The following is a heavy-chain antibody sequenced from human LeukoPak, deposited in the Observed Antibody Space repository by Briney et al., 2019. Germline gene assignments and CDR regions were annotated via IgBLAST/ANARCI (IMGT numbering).Heavy chain of an antibody. D-gene: IGHD5-24*01. CDR1: GGSITNSNYY. CDR3: VRHEEEDGYNAKTFDF. Sequence: SETLSLTCTVSGGSITNSNYYWGWVRQPPGKGLEWIGAFYYSGNTYYNPSLKSRATMSVDTSKNQFSLSLTPVTAADTALYFCVRHEEEDGYNAKTFDFWGQGTLVTVSS. CDR2: FYYSGNT. J-gene: IGHJ4*02. V-gene: IGHV4-39*01.